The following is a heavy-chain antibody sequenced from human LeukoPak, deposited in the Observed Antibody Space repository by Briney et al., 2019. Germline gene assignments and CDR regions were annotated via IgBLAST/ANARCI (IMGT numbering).Heavy chain of an antibody. CDR2: IYFSGTT. V-gene: IGHV4-30-2*01. D-gene: IGHD4-17*01. CDR3: AGSIYGDHPYFSF. Sequence: SETLSLTCAVSGGSISAADYLWSWIRQPPGKALEWIGHIYFSGTTYYNPSPKSRVSIFLDKSKNLFSLTLTSVTAADTAVYFCAGSIYGDHPYFSFWGQGILVPVSS. J-gene: IGHJ4*02. CDR1: GGSISAADYL.